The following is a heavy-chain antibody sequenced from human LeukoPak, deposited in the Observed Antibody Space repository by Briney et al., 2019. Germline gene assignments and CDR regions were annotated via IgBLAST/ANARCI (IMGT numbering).Heavy chain of an antibody. V-gene: IGHV4-34*01. CDR3: ASHIEHSSSWRYFDY. CDR1: GGSFSGYY. CDR2: INHSGST. J-gene: IGHJ4*02. Sequence: SETLSLTCAVYGGSFSGYYWSWIRQPPGKGLEWIGEINHSGSTNYNPSLKSRVTISVDTSKNQFSLKLSSVTAADTAVYYCASHIEHSSSWRYFDYWGQGTLVTVSS. D-gene: IGHD6-6*01.